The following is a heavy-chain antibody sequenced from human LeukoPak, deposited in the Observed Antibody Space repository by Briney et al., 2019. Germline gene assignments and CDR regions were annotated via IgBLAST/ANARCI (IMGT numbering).Heavy chain of an antibody. CDR1: GFTFSRYS. CDR3: ARIVIRGSGLTDY. CDR2: ISSSSSYI. V-gene: IGHV3-21*01. D-gene: IGHD3-16*02. Sequence: KPGGSLRLSCAASGFTFSRYSMNWVRPAPGKGPEWVSSISSSSSYIYYADSVKGRFTISRDNAKNSLYLQMNSLRAEDTAVYYCARIVIRGSGLTDYWGQGTLVTVSS. J-gene: IGHJ4*02.